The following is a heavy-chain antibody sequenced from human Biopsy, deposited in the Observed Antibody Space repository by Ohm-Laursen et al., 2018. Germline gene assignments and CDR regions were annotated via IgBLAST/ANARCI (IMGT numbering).Heavy chain of an antibody. D-gene: IGHD1-7*01. V-gene: IGHV3-9*01. CDR2: IDWNSRNI. CDR1: GFSFDDFA. J-gene: IGHJ6*02. CDR3: VKDTNWNYVWDRPGATKGMDV. Sequence: SLRLSCVASGFSFDDFAMHWVRQSPGKGLEWVAGIDWNSRNINYGDSVKGRFSVSRDNAKNSLYLQMNSLRGEDTALYYCVKDTNWNYVWDRPGATKGMDVWGQGTTVTVSS.